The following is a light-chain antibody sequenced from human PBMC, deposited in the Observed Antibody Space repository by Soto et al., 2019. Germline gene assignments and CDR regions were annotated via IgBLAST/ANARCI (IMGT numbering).Light chain of an antibody. CDR1: QSLSTF. CDR2: GAS. J-gene: IGKJ1*01. Sequence: EIILTQSPATLSLSPGERATLSCRASQSLSTFLVWYQKKHGQPPRLLIYGASSRATGIPDRFSGSGSGTDFTLTISRLEPEDFAVYYCQQYGSSRTFGQGTKVDIK. V-gene: IGKV3-20*01. CDR3: QQYGSSRT.